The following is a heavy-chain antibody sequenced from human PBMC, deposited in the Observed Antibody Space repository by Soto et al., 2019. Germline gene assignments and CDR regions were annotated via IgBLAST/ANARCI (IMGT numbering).Heavy chain of an antibody. CDR2: MNPNSGNT. CDR3: ARGRGWIAARPPDY. V-gene: IGHV1-8*01. D-gene: IGHD6-6*01. CDR1: GYTFTSYD. J-gene: IGHJ4*02. Sequence: GASVKVSCKASGYTFTSYDINWVRQATGQGLEWMGWMNPNSGNTGYAQKFQGRVTMTRNTSISTAYMELSSLRSEDTAVYYCARGRGWIAARPPDYWGQGTLVTVSS.